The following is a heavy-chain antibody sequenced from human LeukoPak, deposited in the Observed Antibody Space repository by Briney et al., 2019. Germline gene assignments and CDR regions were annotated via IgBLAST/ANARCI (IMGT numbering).Heavy chain of an antibody. CDR3: ARVQEDSSGYHSLPDAFDV. J-gene: IGHJ3*01. D-gene: IGHD3-22*01. Sequence: SQTLSLTCAVSGGSIFSRTYSWSWIRQPPGKGLEWIGYMHHSGSTSYNPSLKSRVTISGDRSRNQFSLQLRSVTAADTAVCYCARVQEDSSGYHSLPDAFDVWGQGTMVTVSS. CDR1: GGSIFSRTYS. CDR2: MHHSGST. V-gene: IGHV4-30-2*01.